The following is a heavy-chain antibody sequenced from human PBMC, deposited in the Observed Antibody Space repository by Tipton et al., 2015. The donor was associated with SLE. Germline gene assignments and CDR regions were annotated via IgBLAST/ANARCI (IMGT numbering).Heavy chain of an antibody. Sequence: LRLSCAVSGSSITNGYYWGWIRQPPGKGLEWIGSIYHSGNTYYNPSLKNRVTISMDTSKNQFSLKLTSVTAADSAVYFCARDREFLWYETVGDAFEHWGQGKMVTVSS. CDR2: IYHSGNT. D-gene: IGHD6-13*01. CDR3: ARDREFLWYETVGDAFEH. CDR1: GSSITNGYY. V-gene: IGHV4-38-2*02. J-gene: IGHJ3*01.